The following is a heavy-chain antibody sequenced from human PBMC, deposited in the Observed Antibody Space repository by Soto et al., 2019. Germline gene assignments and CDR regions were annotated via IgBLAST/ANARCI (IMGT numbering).Heavy chain of an antibody. CDR2: MSYTGST. D-gene: IGHD5-18*01. Sequence: QLQLQESDSGLVKPSQTLSLSCAVSGGSISSSGYSWSWIRQPPGKGLEWIGYMSYTGSTYYNPSLTSRVTISMDTSRNQFSLKLTSVTAADTAMYYCARGGYSYGDAFDVWGQGTMVTVSS. J-gene: IGHJ3*01. CDR3: ARGGYSYGDAFDV. CDR1: GGSISSSGYS. V-gene: IGHV4-30-2*01.